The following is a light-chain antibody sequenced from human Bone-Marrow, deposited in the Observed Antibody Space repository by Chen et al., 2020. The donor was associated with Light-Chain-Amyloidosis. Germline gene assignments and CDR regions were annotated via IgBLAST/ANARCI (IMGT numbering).Light chain of an antibody. J-gene: IGLJ3*02. CDR2: RND. V-gene: IGLV1-47*01. CDR3: AAWDDSLSAWV. CDR1: SSNIGSNY. Sequence: QSVLTPPPSASGTPAQRVTISCSGRSSNIGSNYVYWYQQLPGTAPKLLIYRNDQRPSGVPDRFSGSKSGTSASLAISGLRSEDEADYYCAAWDDSLSAWVFGGGTKLTVL.